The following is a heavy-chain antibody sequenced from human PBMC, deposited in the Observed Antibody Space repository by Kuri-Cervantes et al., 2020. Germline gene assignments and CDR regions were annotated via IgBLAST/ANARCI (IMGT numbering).Heavy chain of an antibody. V-gene: IGHV4-34*01. D-gene: IGHD2-21*02. Sequence: SETLSLTCAVYGGSFSGYYWSWIRQPPGKGLEWIGEINRSGNTNYNPSLKSRVTISVDTSKNQFSLKLSSVTAADTAVYYCAREALLDVVVTATHWYFDLWGRGTLVTVSS. CDR3: AREALLDVVVTATHWYFDL. CDR1: GGSFSGYY. CDR2: INRSGNT. J-gene: IGHJ2*01.